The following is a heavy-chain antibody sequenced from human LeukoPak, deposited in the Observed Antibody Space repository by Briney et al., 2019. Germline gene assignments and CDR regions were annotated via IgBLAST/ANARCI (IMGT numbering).Heavy chain of an antibody. CDR1: GGSISSSNYY. Sequence: KSSQTLSLTCTVSGGSISSSNYYWSWIRQPAGKGLEWIGSIYHSGSTYYNPSLKSRVTVSVDTSKNQFSLKLSSVTAADTAVYYCARDRSSSWDAFDIWGQGTMVTVSS. D-gene: IGHD6-13*01. J-gene: IGHJ3*02. CDR2: IYHSGST. V-gene: IGHV4-61*02. CDR3: ARDRSSSWDAFDI.